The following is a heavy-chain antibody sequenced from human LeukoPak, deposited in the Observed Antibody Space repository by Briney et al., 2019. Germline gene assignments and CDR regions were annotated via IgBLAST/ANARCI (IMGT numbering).Heavy chain of an antibody. Sequence: EASVKVSCKASGYTFTSYGISWVRQAPGQGLEWMGWISAYNGNTNYAQKLQGRVTMTTDTSTSTAYMELRSLRSDDTAVYYCARVPRRPQLWFGELFDYWGQGTLVTVSS. CDR3: ARVPRRPQLWFGELFDY. CDR1: GYTFTSYG. D-gene: IGHD3-10*01. J-gene: IGHJ4*02. V-gene: IGHV1-18*01. CDR2: ISAYNGNT.